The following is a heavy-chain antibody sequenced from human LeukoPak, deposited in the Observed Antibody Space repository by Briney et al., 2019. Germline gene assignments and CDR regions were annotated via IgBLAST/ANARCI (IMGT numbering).Heavy chain of an antibody. CDR1: GGSFSGYY. V-gene: IGHV4-34*01. CDR2: INHSGST. J-gene: IGHJ4*02. CDR3: ARSPGLVAFDF. D-gene: IGHD5-12*01. Sequence: SETLSLTCAVYGGSFSGYYWSWIRQPPGKGLEWIGEINHSGSTNYNPSLKTRVTLSVDTSKNQFSLRLSSVTAADTAVYFCARSPGLVAFDFWGQGTLVTVSS.